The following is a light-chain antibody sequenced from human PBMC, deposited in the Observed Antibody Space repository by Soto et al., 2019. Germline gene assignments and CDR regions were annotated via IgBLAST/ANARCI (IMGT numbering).Light chain of an antibody. V-gene: IGLV6-57*04. CDR1: SGSIASNY. J-gene: IGLJ2*01. CDR3: QSYDSSNQRVV. CDR2: EDN. Sequence: NFMLTQPHSVSESPGKTVTISCTRSSGSIASNYVQWYQQRPGSAPTTVIYEDNQRPSGVPDRFSGSIDSSSNSASLTIAGRKTEDEADYYCQSYDSSNQRVVFGGGTKLTVL.